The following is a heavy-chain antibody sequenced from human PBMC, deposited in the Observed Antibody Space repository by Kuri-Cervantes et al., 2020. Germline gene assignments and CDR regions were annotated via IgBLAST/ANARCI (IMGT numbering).Heavy chain of an antibody. D-gene: IGHD3-10*01. J-gene: IGHJ4*02. CDR3: ARCRIGSGSGSYDE. CDR2: IHTSGDT. Sequence: SESLSLTCTVSGGSISSYYWSWMRQPAGRGLEWIGRIHTSGDTNYNPSLESRVTMSVDTSKNHFSLKLSSVTAADTAVYYLARCRIGSGSGSYDEWGQGTLVTVSS. CDR1: GGSISSYY. V-gene: IGHV4-4*07.